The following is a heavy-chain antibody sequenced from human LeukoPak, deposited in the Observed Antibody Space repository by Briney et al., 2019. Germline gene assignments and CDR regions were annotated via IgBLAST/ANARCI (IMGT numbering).Heavy chain of an antibody. CDR2: ISYDGSNK. J-gene: IGHJ4*02. CDR3: ATRGQSNFDY. V-gene: IGHV3-30*03. CDR1: GFTFSSYG. D-gene: IGHD3-10*01. Sequence: PGRSLRLSCAASGFTFSSYGMHWVRQAPGKGLEWVAVISYDGSNKYYADSVKGRFTISRDNSKNTLYLQMNSLRAEDTAVYYCATRGQSNFDYWGQGTLVTVSP.